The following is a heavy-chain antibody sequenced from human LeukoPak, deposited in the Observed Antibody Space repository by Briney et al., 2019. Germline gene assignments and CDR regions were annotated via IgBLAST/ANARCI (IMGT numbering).Heavy chain of an antibody. D-gene: IGHD3-16*01. CDR2: INPNSGDT. J-gene: IGHJ4*02. CDR1: GYTFTNYY. Sequence: ASVKVSCKASGYTFTNYYMHWVRQAPGQGLEWMGWINPNSGDTNYAQKFQGRVTMTRDTSINTAYMELSRLRSDDTAVYYCAKGALRQGFDYWGQGTLVTVSS. V-gene: IGHV1-2*02. CDR3: AKGALRQGFDY.